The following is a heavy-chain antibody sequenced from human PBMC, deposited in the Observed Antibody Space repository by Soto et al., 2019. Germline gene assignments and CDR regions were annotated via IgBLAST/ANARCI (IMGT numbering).Heavy chain of an antibody. V-gene: IGHV1-18*01. CDR1: GYTFTSYG. D-gene: IGHD4-17*01. CDR3: ARDFPPLRGALIYGDSTAYYYYGMDV. J-gene: IGHJ6*02. Sequence: GASVKVSCKASGYTFTSYGISWVRQAPGQGLEWMGWISAYNGNTNYAQKLQGRVTMTTDTSTSTAYMELRSLRSDDPAVYSCARDFPPLRGALIYGDSTAYYYYGMDVWGQGTTVTVSS. CDR2: ISAYNGNT.